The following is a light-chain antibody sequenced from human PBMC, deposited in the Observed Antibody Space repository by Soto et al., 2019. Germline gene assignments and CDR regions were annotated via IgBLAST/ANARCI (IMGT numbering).Light chain of an antibody. CDR2: LGS. J-gene: IGKJ1*01. CDR3: MQALQTPWT. CDR1: QSLLHSNGYYY. V-gene: IGKV2-28*01. Sequence: DIVMTQSPLSLPVTPGEPASISCRSSQSLLHSNGYYYLDWYLQKPGQSPQVLIYLGSPRASGVPDRFSGGGSGTDFTLKISRVEAEDVGVYYCMQALQTPWTFGQGTKVEVK.